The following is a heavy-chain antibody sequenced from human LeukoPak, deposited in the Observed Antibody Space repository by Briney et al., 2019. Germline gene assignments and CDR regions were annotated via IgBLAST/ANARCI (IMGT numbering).Heavy chain of an antibody. CDR2: ISYDGSNK. Sequence: HWTALRLFNPAPAFTLTSSSIQFFLNARGMGLGWIRVISYDGSNKYYADSVKGRFTISRDNSKNTLYLQMNSLRAEDTAVYYCARDHVIAAAGTFDYWGQGTLVTVSS. V-gene: IGHV3-30-3*01. CDR3: ARDHVIAAAGTFDY. CDR1: AFTLTSSS. D-gene: IGHD6-13*01. J-gene: IGHJ4*02.